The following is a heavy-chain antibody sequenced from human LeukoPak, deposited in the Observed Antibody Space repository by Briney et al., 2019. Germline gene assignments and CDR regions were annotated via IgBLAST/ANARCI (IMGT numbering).Heavy chain of an antibody. J-gene: IGHJ6*02. CDR2: KYYSGDT. CDR1: GGSINSSDHY. Sequence: SETLSLTCTVSGGSINSSDHYWAWIRQPPGKGLEWSGSKYYSGDTYYSPSLKSRVTISVDTSRNKFALKLNSVTAADTAVYYCAKDRFLTNQQWLVRGYYYYGMDVWGQGTTVTVSS. CDR3: AKDRFLTNQQWLVRGYYYYGMDV. V-gene: IGHV4-39*02. D-gene: IGHD6-19*01.